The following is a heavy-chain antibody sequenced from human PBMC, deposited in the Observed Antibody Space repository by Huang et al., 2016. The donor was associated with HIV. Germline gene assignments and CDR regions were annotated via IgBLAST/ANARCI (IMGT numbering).Heavy chain of an antibody. CDR2: FYTSGST. CDR3: ARDDGGYCSGGSCSAY. V-gene: IGHV4-61*09. CDR1: GGPISCGSYY. D-gene: IGHD2-15*01. J-gene: IGHJ4*02. Sequence: QVQLQESGPGLLKPSQTLSLTCTVSGGPISCGSYYWTWLRPPAGKGLAWICHFYTSGSTKYNPSLKSRVTISVDTSKNQFSLKLSSVTAADTAVYYCARDDGGYCSGGSCSAYWGQGTLVTVSS.